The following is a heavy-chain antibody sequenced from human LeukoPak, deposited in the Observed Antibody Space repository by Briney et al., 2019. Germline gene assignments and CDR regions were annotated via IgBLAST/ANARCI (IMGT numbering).Heavy chain of an antibody. CDR3: ARPYDFWGPYYYYGMDV. V-gene: IGHV1-2*02. Sequence: ASVKVSCKASGYTFTGYYMHWVRQAPGQGLEWMGWINPNSGGTNYAQKFQGRVTMTRDTSISTAYMELSRLRSDDTAVYYCARPYDFWGPYYYYGMDVWGQGTKVTVSS. CDR1: GYTFTGYY. CDR2: INPNSGGT. D-gene: IGHD3-3*01. J-gene: IGHJ6*02.